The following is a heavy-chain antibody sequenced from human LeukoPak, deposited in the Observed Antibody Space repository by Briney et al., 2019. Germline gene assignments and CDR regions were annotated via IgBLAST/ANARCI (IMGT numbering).Heavy chain of an antibody. CDR2: INPNSGGT. V-gene: IGHV1-2*02. J-gene: IGHJ5*02. CDR1: GYTSTGYY. D-gene: IGHD1-26*01. Sequence: ASVKVSCKASGYTSTGYYMHWVRQAPGQGLEWMGWINPNSGGTNYAQKFQGRVTMTRDTSISTAYMELSRLRSDDTAVYYCARASFVESYWRYNWFDPWGQGTLVTVSS. CDR3: ARASFVESYWRYNWFDP.